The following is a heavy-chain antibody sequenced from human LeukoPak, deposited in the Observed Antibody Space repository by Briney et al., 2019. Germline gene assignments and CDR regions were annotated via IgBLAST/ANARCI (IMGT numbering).Heavy chain of an antibody. Sequence: GGSLRLSCAASGFTFSSYSMNWVRQAPGKGLEWVSYISSSSSTIYYADSVKGRFTISRDNAKNSLYLQMNSLRDEDTAVYYCARDPPYCGGDCYSVGVYWGQGTLVTVSS. CDR1: GFTFSSYS. D-gene: IGHD2-21*02. CDR2: ISSSSSTI. V-gene: IGHV3-48*02. J-gene: IGHJ4*02. CDR3: ARDPPYCGGDCYSVGVY.